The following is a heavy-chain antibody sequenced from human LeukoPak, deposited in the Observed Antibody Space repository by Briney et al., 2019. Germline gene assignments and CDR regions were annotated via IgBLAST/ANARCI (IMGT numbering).Heavy chain of an antibody. D-gene: IGHD1-14*01. J-gene: IGHJ3*01. CDR2: ISYDGSNK. V-gene: IGHV3-30*03. CDR1: GFTFSSYG. CDR3: VVVVEPPDSDGFDV. Sequence: GGSLRLSCAASGFTFSSYGMHWVRQAPGKGLEWVAVISYDGSNKYYADSVKGRFTISRDNARNTLSLQMNSLTIEDTAVYYCVVVVEPPDSDGFDVWGQGTMITVSS.